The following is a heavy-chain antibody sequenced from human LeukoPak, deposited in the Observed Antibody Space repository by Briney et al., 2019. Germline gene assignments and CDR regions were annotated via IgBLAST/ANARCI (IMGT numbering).Heavy chain of an antibody. V-gene: IGHV5-51*01. CDR2: IYPGDSDT. J-gene: IGHJ3*02. CDR3: ARHRAPKDIVATMAAFDS. D-gene: IGHD5-12*01. Sequence: GVSLQISSQGSGYGFTSYCIGWVRPVPGKGLEWMGIIYPGDSDTRYSPSFQGQVTTSAAKSISTAYLQWSSLKASDTAMYYCARHRAPKDIVATMAAFDSWGQGTMVTVSS. CDR1: GYGFTSYC.